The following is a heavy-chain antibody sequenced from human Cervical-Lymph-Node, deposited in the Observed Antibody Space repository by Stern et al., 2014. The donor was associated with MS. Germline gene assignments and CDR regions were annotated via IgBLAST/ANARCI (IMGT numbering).Heavy chain of an antibody. CDR3: AKWGTGGYGHFDY. V-gene: IGHV4-59*01. D-gene: IGHD3-16*01. J-gene: IGHJ4*02. CDR1: GASISSSY. Sequence: QVQLQESGPGLVKPSETLSLTCTVSGASISSSYWSWIRQPPGKGPEGIAYIYYSGITNYNPSLRSRVPISVDMAKNQFSLKVTSVTAADTAVYYCAKWGTGGYGHFDYWGQGILVTVSS. CDR2: IYYSGIT.